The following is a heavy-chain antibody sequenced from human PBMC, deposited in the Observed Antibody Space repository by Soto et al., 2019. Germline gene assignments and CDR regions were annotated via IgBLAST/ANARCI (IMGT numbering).Heavy chain of an antibody. Sequence: QVQLQESGPGLVKPSETLSLTCTVSGGSFKSGSYSWSCIRQHPGKGLEWIGYVYHTGRTSYNPSLKSRVSRSMDTSKKQFSLNLDSVTAADTAVYFCARDFAYFNSWGKGTPVTVS. J-gene: IGHJ4*02. CDR3: ARDFAYFNS. D-gene: IGHD3-3*01. CDR1: GGSFKSGSYS. CDR2: VYHTGRT. V-gene: IGHV4-61*01.